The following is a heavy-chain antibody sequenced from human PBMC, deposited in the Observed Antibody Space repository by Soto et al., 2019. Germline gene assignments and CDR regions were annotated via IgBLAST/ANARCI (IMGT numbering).Heavy chain of an antibody. J-gene: IGHJ3*02. D-gene: IGHD1-26*01. Sequence: EVQLVESGGGLVQPGESLRLSCSASGFTFSDNWMTWVRQAPGKGLEWVANIRKDESKKSYLDSVRGRFTVSRDNARNLLYLQMDSLRAEDTALYYCARDVSPGSGPYYDAFDIWGQGTMVTVSS. CDR3: ARDVSPGSGPYYDAFDI. CDR1: GFTFSDNW. V-gene: IGHV3-7*05. CDR2: IRKDESKK.